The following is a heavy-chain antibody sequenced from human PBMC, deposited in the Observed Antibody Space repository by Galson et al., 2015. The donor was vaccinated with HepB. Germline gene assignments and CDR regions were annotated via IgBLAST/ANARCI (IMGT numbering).Heavy chain of an antibody. J-gene: IGHJ6*02. D-gene: IGHD6-13*01. CDR3: ARQPGIAAAGRSPVELPYYYYGMDV. CDR1: GYSFTSYW. V-gene: IGHV5-10-1*01. Sequence: QSGAEVKKPGESLRISCKGSGYSFTSYWISWVRQMPGKGLEWMGRIDPSDSYTNYSPSFQGHVTISADKSISTAYLQWSSLKASDTAMYYCARQPGIAAAGRSPVELPYYYYGMDVWGQGTTVTVSS. CDR2: IDPSDSYT.